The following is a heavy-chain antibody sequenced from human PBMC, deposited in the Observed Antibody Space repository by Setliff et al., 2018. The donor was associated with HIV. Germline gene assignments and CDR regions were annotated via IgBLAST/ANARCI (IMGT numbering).Heavy chain of an antibody. Sequence: SETLSLTCTVSGGSISSGTYYWNWVRQPAGKGLEWIGRIYTSGSTNHNPSLKSRVTISLDTSKNQISLKLSSVTAADTAVYYCARENGRTNYYYYYGMDVWGQGTTVTVSS. CDR1: GGSISSGTYY. CDR2: IYTSGST. V-gene: IGHV4-61*02. J-gene: IGHJ6*02. CDR3: ARENGRTNYYYYYGMDV.